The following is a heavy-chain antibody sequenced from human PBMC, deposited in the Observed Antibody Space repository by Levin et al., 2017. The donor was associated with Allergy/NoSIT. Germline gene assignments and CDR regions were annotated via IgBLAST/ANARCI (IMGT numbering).Heavy chain of an antibody. CDR2: ISSAGNTK. J-gene: IGHJ5*02. V-gene: IGHV3-30*18. D-gene: IGHD5-18*01. CDR1: GFTFSTYD. Sequence: GGSLRLSCAASGFTFSTYDIHWVRQAPGKGLEWVASISSAGNTKYYVDSVNGRFTISRDNSKNTVYLQMNTLRPEDTAVYYCAKDSGLIQGWFDPWGQGTLVTVSS. CDR3: AKDSGLIQGWFDP.